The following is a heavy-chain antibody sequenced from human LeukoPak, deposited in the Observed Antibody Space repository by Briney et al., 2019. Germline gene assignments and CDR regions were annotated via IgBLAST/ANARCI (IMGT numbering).Heavy chain of an antibody. D-gene: IGHD1-26*01. CDR1: GFTFSSYA. CDR2: IVDTGDST. CDR3: AKERGHPLANYYMDV. V-gene: IGHV3-23*01. Sequence: GGSLRLSCAGSGFTFSSYAMSWVRQPPGKGLEWVSTIVDTGDSTFYADSVRGRFTISRDSSKNTLCLQMNSLRAEDTAVYSCAKERGHPLANYYMDVWGKGTTVTVSS. J-gene: IGHJ6*03.